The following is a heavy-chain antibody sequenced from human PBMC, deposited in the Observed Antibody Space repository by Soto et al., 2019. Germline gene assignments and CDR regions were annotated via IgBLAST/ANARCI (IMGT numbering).Heavy chain of an antibody. CDR1: GGSIGSYY. V-gene: IGHV4-59*01. CDR3: ARDGGFYYGMDV. J-gene: IGHJ6*02. Sequence: QVQLQESGPGLVKPSETLSLTCTVSGGSIGSYYWNWIRQPPGKGLEWIGYIYYNGSTNYNPSLKSRVTISVDTSKNQFSLKLSSVTAADTAVYYCARDGGFYYGMDVWGQGTTVTVSS. CDR2: IYYNGST. D-gene: IGHD3-3*01.